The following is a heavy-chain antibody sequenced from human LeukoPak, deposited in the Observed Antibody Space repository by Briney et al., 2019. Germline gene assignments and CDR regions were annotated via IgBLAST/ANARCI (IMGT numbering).Heavy chain of an antibody. D-gene: IGHD2-2*01. J-gene: IGHJ5*02. Sequence: SETLSLTCAVYGGSFSGYYWSWIRQPPGKGLEWIGEINHSGSTNYNPSLKSRVTISVDTSKNQFSLKLSSVTAADTAVYYCAKPFRQDIVVVPAAMRSWFDPWGQGTLVTVSS. CDR1: GGSFSGYY. CDR2: INHSGST. CDR3: AKPFRQDIVVVPAAMRSWFDP. V-gene: IGHV4-34*01.